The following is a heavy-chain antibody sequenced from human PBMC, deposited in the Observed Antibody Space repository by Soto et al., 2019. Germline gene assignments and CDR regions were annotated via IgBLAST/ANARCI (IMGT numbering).Heavy chain of an antibody. Sequence: GGSLRLSCAASGFTFSDYYMSWIRQAPGKGLEWVSYISSSGSTIYYADSVKGRFTISRDNSKNTLYLQMNSLRAEDTAVYYCAKDLDYGDPYYYGMDVWGQGTTVTVSS. V-gene: IGHV3-11*04. CDR3: AKDLDYGDPYYYGMDV. J-gene: IGHJ6*02. D-gene: IGHD4-17*01. CDR2: ISSSGSTI. CDR1: GFTFSDYY.